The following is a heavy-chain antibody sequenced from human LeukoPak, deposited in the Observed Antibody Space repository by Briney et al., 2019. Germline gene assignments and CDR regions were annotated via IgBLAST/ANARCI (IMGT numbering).Heavy chain of an antibody. V-gene: IGHV3-15*01. Sequence: NPGGSLRLSCAASGFTFSNAWMSWVRQAPGKGLEWVGRIKSKTDGGTTDYAAPVKGRFTISRDDSKNTLYLQMNSLKTEDTAVYYCVVGATPLWVTFDYWGQGTLVTVSS. D-gene: IGHD1-26*01. CDR3: VVGATPLWVTFDY. CDR2: IKSKTDGGTT. CDR1: GFTFSNAW. J-gene: IGHJ4*02.